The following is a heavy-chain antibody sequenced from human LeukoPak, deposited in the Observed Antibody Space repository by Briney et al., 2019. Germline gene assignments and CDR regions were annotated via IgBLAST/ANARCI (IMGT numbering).Heavy chain of an antibody. D-gene: IGHD3-10*01. V-gene: IGHV4-4*07. Sequence: SETLSLTCTVSGYSISSGYYWSWIRQPAGKGLEWIGRIYSSGNTNYNPSLKSRVTMSVDTSKNQFSLKMSSVTAADTAVYYCARGRYYYGSGSHFDYWGQGTLVIVSS. CDR3: ARGRYYYGSGSHFDY. CDR2: IYSSGNT. CDR1: GYSISSGYY. J-gene: IGHJ4*02.